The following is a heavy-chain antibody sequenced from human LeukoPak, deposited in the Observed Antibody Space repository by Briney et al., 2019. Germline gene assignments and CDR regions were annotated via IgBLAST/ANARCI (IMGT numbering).Heavy chain of an antibody. J-gene: IGHJ3*02. V-gene: IGHV5-51*01. CDR1: GYRFTSYW. Sequence: LGESLKISCKGSGYRFTSYWIGWVRQMPGKGLEWMGIIYLGDSDTRYSPSFQGQVTISADKSISTAYLQWSSLKASDTAMYYCARCFTEEDAFDIWGQGTMVTVSS. D-gene: IGHD2-8*02. CDR3: ARCFTEEDAFDI. CDR2: IYLGDSDT.